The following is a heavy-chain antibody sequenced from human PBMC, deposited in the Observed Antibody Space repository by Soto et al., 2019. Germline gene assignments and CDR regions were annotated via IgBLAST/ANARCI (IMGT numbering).Heavy chain of an antibody. J-gene: IGHJ2*01. Sequence: QVQLQESGPGLVKPSQTLSLTCTVSGGCINTGGFYWNWIRQHPGKGLEWIGYIYYTGTTYYTPSLRSRLTMTVDTSKNQFSLKLSSVTAADTAVYYCAREITGDWHFDLWGRGTLVTVSS. D-gene: IGHD7-27*01. V-gene: IGHV4-31*03. CDR1: GGCINTGGFY. CDR3: AREITGDWHFDL. CDR2: IYYTGTT.